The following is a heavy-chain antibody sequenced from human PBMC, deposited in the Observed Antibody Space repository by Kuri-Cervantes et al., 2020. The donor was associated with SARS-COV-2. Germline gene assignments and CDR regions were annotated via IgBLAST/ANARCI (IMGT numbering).Heavy chain of an antibody. CDR2: FDPEDGET. D-gene: IGHD6-13*01. V-gene: IGHV1-24*01. CDR3: ARARQGSSWYPYWFDP. Sequence: ASVKVSCKVSGYTLTELSMHWVRQAPGKGLEWMGGFDPEDGETIYAQKFQGRVTMTRNTSISTAYMELSSLRSEDTAVYYCARARQGSSWYPYWFDPWGQGTLVTVSS. J-gene: IGHJ5*02. CDR1: GYTLTELS.